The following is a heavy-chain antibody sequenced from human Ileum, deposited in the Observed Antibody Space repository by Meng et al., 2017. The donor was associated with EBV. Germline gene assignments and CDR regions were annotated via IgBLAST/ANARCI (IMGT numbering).Heavy chain of an antibody. CDR1: VGSISSSNYY. J-gene: IGHJ2*01. V-gene: IGHV4-30-4*01. CDR2: IYNSGST. Sequence: VQLQESGPGLVKPSPTLSLPSTVSVGSISSSNYYWSWIRQPPGKGLEWSGHIYNSGSTYYNPSLKSRITISVDTSKNQFSLKLSSVTAADTAVYYCARGQKGYFDLWGRGTLVTVSS. CDR3: ARGQKGYFDL.